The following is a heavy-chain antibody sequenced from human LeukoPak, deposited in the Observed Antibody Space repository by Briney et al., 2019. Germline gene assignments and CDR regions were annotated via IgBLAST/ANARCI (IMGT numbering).Heavy chain of an antibody. CDR1: GFTFSSYA. J-gene: IGHJ4*02. CDR2: ISGSGGST. D-gene: IGHD6-6*01. V-gene: IGHV3-23*01. CDR3: ALRRSVAEVDY. Sequence: GGSLRLSCAASGFTFSSYAMSWVRQAPGKGLEWVSAISGSGGSTYYADSVKGRFAISRDNSKNTLYLQMNSLRAEDTAVYYCALRRSVAEVDYWGQGTLVTVSS.